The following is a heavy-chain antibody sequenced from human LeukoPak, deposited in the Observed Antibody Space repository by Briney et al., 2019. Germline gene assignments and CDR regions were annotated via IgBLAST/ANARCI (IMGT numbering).Heavy chain of an antibody. V-gene: IGHV3-30*02. CDR3: AKAGSIYFGNAFDI. Sequence: PGGSLRLSCAASGFTFTSYGMHWVGQAPGKGLEGVAFIRYAGSNKYYADSVKGRFTISRDNSQNTLYLQMNSPIAEDKAGYYFAKAGSIYFGNAFDIWGQGTMVTVSS. D-gene: IGHD2/OR15-2a*01. J-gene: IGHJ3*02. CDR2: IRYAGSNK. CDR1: GFTFTSYG.